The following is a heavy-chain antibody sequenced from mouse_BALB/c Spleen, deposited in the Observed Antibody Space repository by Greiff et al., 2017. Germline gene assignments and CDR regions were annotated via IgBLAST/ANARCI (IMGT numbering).Heavy chain of an antibody. J-gene: IGHJ4*01. V-gene: IGHV5-6-5*01. Sequence: EVKLMESGGGLVKPGGSLKLSCAASGFTFSSYAMSLVRQTPEKRLEWVASISSGGSTYYPDSVKGRFTISRDNARNILYLQMSSLRSEDTAMYYCARGGITGYAMDYWGQGTSVTVSS. CDR2: ISSGGST. CDR1: GFTFSSYA. D-gene: IGHD2-4*01. CDR3: ARGGITGYAMDY.